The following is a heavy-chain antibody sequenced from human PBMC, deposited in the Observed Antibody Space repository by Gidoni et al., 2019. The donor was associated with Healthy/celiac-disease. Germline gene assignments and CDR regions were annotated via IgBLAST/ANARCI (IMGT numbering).Heavy chain of an antibody. CDR2: IIPIFGTA. V-gene: IGHV1-69*06. D-gene: IGHD5-12*01. Sequence: QVQLVQSGAEVKKPGSSVKVSGKASGGTFSSYAISWVRQAPGQGLEWMGGIIPIFGTANYAQKFQGRVTITADKSTSTAYMELSSLRSEDTAVYYCARQGPGSGYNYIHYYYGMDVWGQGTTVTVSS. J-gene: IGHJ6*02. CDR1: GGTFSSYA. CDR3: ARQGPGSGYNYIHYYYGMDV.